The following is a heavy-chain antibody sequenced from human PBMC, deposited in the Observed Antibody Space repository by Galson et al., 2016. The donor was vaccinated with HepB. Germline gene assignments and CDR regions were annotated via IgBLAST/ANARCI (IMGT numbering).Heavy chain of an antibody. Sequence: SETLSLTCAVYGGSFSGYYWNWIRQPPGKGLEWIGEINHRGSTNYNPSLKSRGTISVDTSKNQFSLKLTSVTAADTAVYYCARKGWVSSNPFDYWGQGTLVTVSS. CDR2: INHRGST. CDR3: ARKGWVSSNPFDY. CDR1: GGSFSGYY. D-gene: IGHD1-26*01. V-gene: IGHV4-34*01. J-gene: IGHJ4*02.